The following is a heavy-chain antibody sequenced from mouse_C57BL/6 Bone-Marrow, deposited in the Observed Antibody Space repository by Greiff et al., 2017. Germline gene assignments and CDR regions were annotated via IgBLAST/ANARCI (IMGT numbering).Heavy chain of an antibody. CDR3: VIYYDYDWYFDV. J-gene: IGHJ1*03. D-gene: IGHD2-4*01. Sequence: DVQLQESVAELVRPGASVKLSCTASGFNIKNTYMHWVKQRPEQGLEWIGMIDPANGNTKYAPKFQGKATITADTSSNTAYLQLSSLTSEDTAIYYCVIYYDYDWYFDVWGTGTTVTVSS. V-gene: IGHV14-3*01. CDR2: IDPANGNT. CDR1: GFNIKNTY.